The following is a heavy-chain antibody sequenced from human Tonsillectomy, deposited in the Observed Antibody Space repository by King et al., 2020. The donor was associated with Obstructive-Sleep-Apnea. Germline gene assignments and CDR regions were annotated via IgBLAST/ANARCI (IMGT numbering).Heavy chain of an antibody. D-gene: IGHD3-22*01. J-gene: IGHJ4*02. CDR2: ISGNNGNT. Sequence: QLVQSGTEVKKPGASVKVSCKASGYTFTSYGISWVRQAPGQGLEWMGWISGNNGNTNYAQKLHGRVTMTTDTSTTTAYLELRSLRSDDTAVYYCARDVYYYDSSGYLDYWGQGTLVTVSS. V-gene: IGHV1-18*04. CDR1: GYTFTSYG. CDR3: ARDVYYYDSSGYLDY.